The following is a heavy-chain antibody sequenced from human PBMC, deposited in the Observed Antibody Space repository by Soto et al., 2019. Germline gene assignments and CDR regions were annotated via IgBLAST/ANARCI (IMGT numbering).Heavy chain of an antibody. D-gene: IGHD2-15*01. CDR1: GFTFSSYG. J-gene: IGHJ4*02. CDR3: ARDLPSLYGGIPTYYFDY. Sequence: GGSLRLSCAASGFTFSSYGMHWVRQAPGKGLEWVAVIWYDGSNKYYADSVKGRFTISRDNSKNTLYLQMNSLRAEDTAVYYCARDLPSLYGGIPTYYFDYWGQGTLVTVS. V-gene: IGHV3-33*01. CDR2: IWYDGSNK.